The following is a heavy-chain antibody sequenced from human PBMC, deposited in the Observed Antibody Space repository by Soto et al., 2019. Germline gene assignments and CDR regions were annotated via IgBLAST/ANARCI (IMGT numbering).Heavy chain of an antibody. CDR1: GGTFSSYA. Sequence: SVKVSCKASGGTFSSYAISWVRQAPGQGLEWMGGIIPIFGTANYAQKFQGRVTITADESTSTAYMELSSLRSEDTAVYYCARGIGGTVTTSDYYYATDVQGHGPTATVSS. CDR3: ARGIGGTVTTSDYYYATDV. D-gene: IGHD4-4*01. V-gene: IGHV1-69*13. J-gene: IGHJ6*02. CDR2: IIPIFGTA.